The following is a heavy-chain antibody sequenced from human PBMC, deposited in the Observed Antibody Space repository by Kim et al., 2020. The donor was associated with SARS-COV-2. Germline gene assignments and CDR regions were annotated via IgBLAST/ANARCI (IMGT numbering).Heavy chain of an antibody. V-gene: IGHV3-7*03. Sequence: YNVDSVKGRFNISGDNGKNSLYLQMNTLRPEDTAVYYCAKGAVTRHDYWGQGALVIVST. J-gene: IGHJ4*02. D-gene: IGHD3-3*01. CDR3: AKGAVTRHDY.